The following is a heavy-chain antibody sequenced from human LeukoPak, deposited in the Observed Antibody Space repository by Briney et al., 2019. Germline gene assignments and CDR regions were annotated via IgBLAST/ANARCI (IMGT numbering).Heavy chain of an antibody. D-gene: IGHD3-22*01. CDR3: ARGDYYDRRFDN. J-gene: IGHJ4*02. V-gene: IGHV3-7*02. CDR2: IKQDGSEK. Sequence: GASLSLSWSASGFTFSPSWVNWVREAPGKGVEWGADIKQDGSEKYYVDSVKGRFTISRDNAKNSLYLHLNSLRAEDTAVYYCARGDYYDRRFDNWGQGTLVTVSS. CDR1: GFTFSPSW.